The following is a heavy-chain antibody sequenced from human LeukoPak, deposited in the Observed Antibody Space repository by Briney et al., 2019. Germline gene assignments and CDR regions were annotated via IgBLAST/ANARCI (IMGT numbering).Heavy chain of an antibody. CDR1: GGSVSSGSYY. V-gene: IGHV4-61*01. Sequence: SETLSLTCTVSGGSVSSGSYYWSWIRQPPGKGLEWIGYIYYSGSTTYNPSLKSRVTTSVDTSKNQFSLKLSSVTAADTAVYYCARGGGVYYYNSNGFFTDYWGQGTLVTVSS. CDR2: IYYSGST. J-gene: IGHJ4*02. D-gene: IGHD3-22*01. CDR3: ARGGGVYYYNSNGFFTDY.